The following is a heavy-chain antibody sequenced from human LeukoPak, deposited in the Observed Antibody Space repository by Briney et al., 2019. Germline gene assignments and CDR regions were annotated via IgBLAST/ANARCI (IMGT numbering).Heavy chain of an antibody. Sequence: GASVKVSCKVSGYTLTKLSMHWVRQARGKGREGMGGFDPEDGETINEQKFQGTVTMTEDTSTDTAYMELSSLRSEDTAVYYCATDTTIFGSYGMDGGGQGTTVTVS. D-gene: IGHD3-3*01. V-gene: IGHV1-24*01. CDR3: ATDTTIFGSYGMDG. CDR1: GYTLTKLS. CDR2: FDPEDGET. J-gene: IGHJ6*02.